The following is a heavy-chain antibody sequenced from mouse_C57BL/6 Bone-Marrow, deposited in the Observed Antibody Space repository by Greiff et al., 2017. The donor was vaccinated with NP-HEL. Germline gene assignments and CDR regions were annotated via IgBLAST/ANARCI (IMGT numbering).Heavy chain of an antibody. Sequence: EVMLVESGGGLVQSGRSLRLSCATSGFTFSDFYMEWVRQAPGKGLEWIAASRNKANDYTTEYSASVKGRFIVSRDTSQSILYLQMNALRAEDTAIYYCARDDPKDWYFDVWGTGTTVTVSS. J-gene: IGHJ1*03. CDR3: ARDDPKDWYFDV. CDR1: GFTFSDFY. CDR2: SRNKANDYTT. V-gene: IGHV7-1*01.